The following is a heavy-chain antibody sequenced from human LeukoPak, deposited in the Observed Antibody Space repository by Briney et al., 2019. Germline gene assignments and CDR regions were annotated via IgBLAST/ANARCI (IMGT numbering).Heavy chain of an antibody. CDR2: IIPIFGTA. CDR1: GGTFSSYA. D-gene: IGHD3-10*01. CDR3: ARRMVRGARNWFDP. Sequence: SVKVSCKASGGTFSSYAISWVRQAPGQGLEWMGGIIPIFGTANYAQKFQGRVTITADKSTSTAYMELSSLRSDDTAVYYCARRMVRGARNWFDPWGQGTLVTVSS. V-gene: IGHV1-69*06. J-gene: IGHJ5*02.